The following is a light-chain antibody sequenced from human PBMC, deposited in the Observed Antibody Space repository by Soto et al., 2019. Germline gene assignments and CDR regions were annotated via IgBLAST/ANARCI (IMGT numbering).Light chain of an antibody. J-gene: IGKJ5*01. V-gene: IGKV3D-20*02. CDR3: QQRSNWPIT. Sequence: EIVLTQSPGTLSLSPGGRATLSCRASQSVSSSSLAWYQQKPGQAPRLLMYGASNRATGIPARFSGSGSGTDFTLTIRSIEPEDFAVYYCQQRSNWPITCGQWTRLEIK. CDR2: GAS. CDR1: QSVSSSS.